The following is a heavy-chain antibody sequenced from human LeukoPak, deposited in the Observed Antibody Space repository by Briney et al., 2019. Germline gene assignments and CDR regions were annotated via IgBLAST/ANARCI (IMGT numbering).Heavy chain of an antibody. J-gene: IGHJ4*02. V-gene: IGHV3-23*01. Sequence: PGGSLRLSCAASGFTFSSYAMSWVRQAPGKGLEWVSAISGSGSSTYYADSVKGRFTISRDNSKNTLFLQMNSLRAEDTAVYYCARPLVAAGPYFDYWGQGTLVTVSS. CDR1: GFTFSSYA. CDR2: ISGSGSST. D-gene: IGHD6-13*01. CDR3: ARPLVAAGPYFDY.